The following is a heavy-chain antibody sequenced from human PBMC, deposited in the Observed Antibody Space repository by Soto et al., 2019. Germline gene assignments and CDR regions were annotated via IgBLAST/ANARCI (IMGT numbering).Heavy chain of an antibody. J-gene: IGHJ6*02. CDR2: ISHTGNT. CDR1: GDSISSGAYS. Sequence: QLQLRESGSGLVKPSQTLSLTCAVSGDSISSGAYSWSWIRQPPGKGLEWIGYISHTGNTHYNPSIRTRVTTPMDEYKNQFSLKLSSETAADTAVDYCARGGSVYGLDVWGQGTTVIVSS. D-gene: IGHD3-16*01. V-gene: IGHV4-30-2*01. CDR3: ARGGSVYGLDV.